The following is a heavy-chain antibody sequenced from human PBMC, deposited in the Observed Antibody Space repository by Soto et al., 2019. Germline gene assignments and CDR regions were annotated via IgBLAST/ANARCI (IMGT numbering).Heavy chain of an antibody. Sequence: GGSLRLSCAASGFTFSSHDMHWVRQAPGKGLEWVSLIYSGGSTYYADSVKGRFTISRDNSKNTLYLQMSSLRAEDTAVYYCATRPLLPGAPWGQGTMVTVSS. CDR1: GFTFSSHD. CDR2: IYSGGST. D-gene: IGHD3-22*01. J-gene: IGHJ3*01. CDR3: ATRPLLPGAP. V-gene: IGHV3-53*01.